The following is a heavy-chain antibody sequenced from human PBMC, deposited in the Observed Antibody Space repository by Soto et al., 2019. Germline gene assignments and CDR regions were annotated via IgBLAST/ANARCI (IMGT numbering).Heavy chain of an antibody. CDR2: INHGGST. V-gene: IGHV4-34*01. D-gene: IGHD2-15*01. CDR1: GGSVTGFY. CDR3: ARASAASGTPTNWFDP. J-gene: IGHJ5*02. Sequence: QVQLQQWGAGLLKPSETLSLTCGVTGGSVTGFYWAWIRQPPGEGLEWIGEINHGGSTTYNPSLPDRVTISRDTSNKHFSLQLTSVTAADTAIYYCARASAASGTPTNWFDPWGQGTLVIVSS.